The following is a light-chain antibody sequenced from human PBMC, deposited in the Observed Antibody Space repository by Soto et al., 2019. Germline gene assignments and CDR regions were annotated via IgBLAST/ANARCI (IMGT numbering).Light chain of an antibody. J-gene: IGLJ1*01. Sequence: QSALTQPASVSGSPGQSITISCTGTSSDVGGYNYVSWYQQHPGKAPKLMIYEVSYRPSGVSSRFSGSKSGNTASLTISGLQAEDEADYYCTSFTNSGTLVFGTGTKLTVL. V-gene: IGLV2-14*01. CDR2: EVS. CDR1: SSDVGGYNY. CDR3: TSFTNSGTLV.